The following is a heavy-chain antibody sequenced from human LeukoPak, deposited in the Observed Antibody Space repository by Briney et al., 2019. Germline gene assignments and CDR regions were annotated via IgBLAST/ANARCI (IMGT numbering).Heavy chain of an antibody. D-gene: IGHD5-24*01. V-gene: IGHV3-21*01. CDR3: ASQDRGGYNGPVDY. CDR1: GFTFNNYV. J-gene: IGHJ4*02. Sequence: GALRLSCEASGFTFNNYVMTWVRQAPGKGLEWVSYISGSTTDIYYADSVKGRFTISRHNAKNSLYLQMNSLRAEDTAVYYCASQDRGGYNGPVDYWGQGTLVTVSS. CDR2: ISGSTTDI.